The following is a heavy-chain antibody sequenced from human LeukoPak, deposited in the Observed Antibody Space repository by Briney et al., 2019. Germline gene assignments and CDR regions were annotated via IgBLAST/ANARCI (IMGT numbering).Heavy chain of an antibody. Sequence: ASVKVSCKASGYTFTGYYMHWVRQAPGQGREWMGWINPNSGGTNYAQKFQGRVTMTRDTSTSTAYMELSRLRSDDTAVYYCARDPGSGWYYFDYWGQGTLVTVSS. CDR1: GYTFTGYY. V-gene: IGHV1-2*02. CDR2: INPNSGGT. D-gene: IGHD6-19*01. J-gene: IGHJ4*02. CDR3: ARDPGSGWYYFDY.